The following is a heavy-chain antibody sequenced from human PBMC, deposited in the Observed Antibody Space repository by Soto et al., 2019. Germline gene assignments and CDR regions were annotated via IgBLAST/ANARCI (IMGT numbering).Heavy chain of an antibody. Sequence: GGSLRLSCVASGFTFDTYGIHWVRQAPGKGLQWVALISYEGSNTYYADSVRGRFTISRDNSKNTLYLQINALRPEDTGVYYCARVTPGNNLYYFSGLDAWGQGTSVT. J-gene: IGHJ6*01. CDR1: GFTFDTYG. V-gene: IGHV3-30-3*01. CDR2: ISYEGSNT. CDR3: ARVTPGNNLYYFSGLDA. D-gene: IGHD1-1*01.